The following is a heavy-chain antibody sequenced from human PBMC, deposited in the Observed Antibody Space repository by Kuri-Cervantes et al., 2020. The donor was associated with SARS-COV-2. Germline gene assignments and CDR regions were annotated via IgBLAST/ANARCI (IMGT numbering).Heavy chain of an antibody. CDR2: VKTNSGNT. CDR1: ETTFPNYD. V-gene: IGHV1-8*01. Sequence: ASVKVSCKAPETTFPNYDINWVRQATGQGLEWMGMVKTNSGNTLYVQIFQGRVTMTRDTSTSTVYMELNSLRSEDTALYFCAALISGSYTDNYWGQGTLVTVSS. D-gene: IGHD1-26*01. CDR3: AALISGSYTDNY. J-gene: IGHJ4*02.